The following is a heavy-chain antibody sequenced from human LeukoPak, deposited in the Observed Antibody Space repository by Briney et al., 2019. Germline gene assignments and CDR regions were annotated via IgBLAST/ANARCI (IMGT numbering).Heavy chain of an antibody. CDR1: GFTLSSYS. CDR2: ISSSSTTI. Sequence: GGSLRLSCAASGFTLSSYSMNWVRQAPGKGLEWVSYISSSSTTIFYADSVKGRFTISRDNAKNSLYLQMNSLRTEDTAVYYCARGGEYSSSWHVGDYWGQGTLVTVSS. J-gene: IGHJ4*02. CDR3: ARGGEYSSSWHVGDY. D-gene: IGHD6-13*01. V-gene: IGHV3-48*04.